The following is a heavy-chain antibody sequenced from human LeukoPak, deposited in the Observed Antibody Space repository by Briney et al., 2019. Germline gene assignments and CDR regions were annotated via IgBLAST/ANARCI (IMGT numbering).Heavy chain of an antibody. CDR3: ARGLLGYCSGGSCYSNWFDP. Sequence: SWVRQPPGKGLEWIGYIYHSGSTYYNPSLKSRVTISVDRSKNQFSLKLSSVTAADTAVYYCARGLLGYCSGGSCYSNWFDPWGQGTLVTVSS. J-gene: IGHJ5*02. D-gene: IGHD2-15*01. CDR2: IYHSGST. V-gene: IGHV4-30-2*01.